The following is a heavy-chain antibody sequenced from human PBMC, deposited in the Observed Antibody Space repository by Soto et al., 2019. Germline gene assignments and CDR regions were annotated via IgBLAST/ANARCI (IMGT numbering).Heavy chain of an antibody. CDR1: GFTFSSYG. D-gene: IGHD3-10*01. Sequence: GGSLRLSCAASGFTFSSYGMHWVRQAPGKGLEWVAVIWYDGSNKYYADSVKGRFTISRDNSKNTLYLQMNSLRAEDTAVYYCARDLRFGELSDLYYYYGMDVWGQGTTVTVSS. J-gene: IGHJ6*02. CDR2: IWYDGSNK. V-gene: IGHV3-33*01. CDR3: ARDLRFGELSDLYYYYGMDV.